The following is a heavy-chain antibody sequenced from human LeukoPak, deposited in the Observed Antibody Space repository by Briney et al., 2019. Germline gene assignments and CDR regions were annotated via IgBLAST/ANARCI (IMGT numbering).Heavy chain of an antibody. CDR3: AKIAVAGTDWFDP. V-gene: IGHV3-23*01. CDR1: GFTVSSNY. CDR2: ISGSGGST. Sequence: GGSLRLSCAASGFTVSSNYMSWVRQAPGKGLEWVSAISGSGGSTYYADSVKGRFTISRDNSKNTLYLQMNSLRAEDTAVYYCAKIAVAGTDWFDPWGQGTLVTVSS. J-gene: IGHJ5*02. D-gene: IGHD6-19*01.